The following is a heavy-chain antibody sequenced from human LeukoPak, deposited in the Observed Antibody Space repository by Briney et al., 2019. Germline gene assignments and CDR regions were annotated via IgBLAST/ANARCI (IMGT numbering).Heavy chain of an antibody. V-gene: IGHV3-23*01. CDR1: GFTFSSYA. J-gene: IGHJ4*02. D-gene: IGHD2-15*01. Sequence: QAGGSLRLPCAAAGFTFSSYAMSWVRQAPGKGLEWVSHISASGRTTDYADSVKGRFTISRDNSKNTVYLQTNSLRAEDTAVYYCAKLCSGGSCYWNYWGQGTLVTVSS. CDR3: AKLCSGGSCYWNY. CDR2: ISASGRTT.